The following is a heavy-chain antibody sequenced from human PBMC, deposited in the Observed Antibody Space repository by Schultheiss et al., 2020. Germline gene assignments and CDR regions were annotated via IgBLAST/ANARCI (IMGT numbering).Heavy chain of an antibody. CDR3: ARSPENWSHSDY. J-gene: IGHJ4*02. CDR2: IYHSGRT. V-gene: IGHV4-4*02. Sequence: SETLSLTCAVSGGSISSSNWWSWVRQPPGKGLEWIGEIYHSGRTNYDSSLKSRVIILVDKSKNQFSLKVRSVTAADTAVYYCARSPENWSHSDYWGQGTLVTVSS. D-gene: IGHD1-1*01. CDR1: GGSISSSNW.